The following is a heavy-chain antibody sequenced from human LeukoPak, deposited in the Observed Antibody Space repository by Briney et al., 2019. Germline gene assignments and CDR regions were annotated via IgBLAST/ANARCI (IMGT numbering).Heavy chain of an antibody. CDR2: INHSGST. Sequence: SETLSLTCAVYGGSFSGYYWSWIRQPPGKGLEWIGEINHSGSTNYNPSLKSRVTISVDTSKSQFSLKLSSVTAADTAVYYCARGRVGYCSGGSCYSRKAYWFDPWGQGTLVTVSS. CDR3: ARGRVGYCSGGSCYSRKAYWFDP. V-gene: IGHV4-34*01. CDR1: GGSFSGYY. J-gene: IGHJ5*02. D-gene: IGHD2-15*01.